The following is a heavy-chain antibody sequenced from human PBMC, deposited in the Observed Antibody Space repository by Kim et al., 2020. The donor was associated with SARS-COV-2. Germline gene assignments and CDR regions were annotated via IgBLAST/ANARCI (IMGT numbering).Heavy chain of an antibody. Sequence: YYSGRTTYNPSLKSRVTISVDTSKNQFSLKLSSVTAADTAVYYCARALDYWGQGTLVTVSS. J-gene: IGHJ4*02. V-gene: IGHV4-59*01. CDR3: ARALDY. CDR2: YYSGRT.